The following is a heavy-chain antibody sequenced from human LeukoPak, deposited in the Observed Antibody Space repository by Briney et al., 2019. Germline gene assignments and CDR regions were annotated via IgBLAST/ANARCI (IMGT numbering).Heavy chain of an antibody. V-gene: IGHV3-23*01. CDR3: AKGAILRFLEWLLYLDY. CDR1: GFTFSSYA. D-gene: IGHD3-3*01. Sequence: QPGGSLRLSCAASGFTFSSYAMSWVRQAPGKGLEWVSAISGSGGSTYYADSVKSRFTISRDNSKNTLYLQMNSLRAEDTAVYYCAKGAILRFLEWLLYLDYWGQGTLVTVSS. J-gene: IGHJ4*02. CDR2: ISGSGGST.